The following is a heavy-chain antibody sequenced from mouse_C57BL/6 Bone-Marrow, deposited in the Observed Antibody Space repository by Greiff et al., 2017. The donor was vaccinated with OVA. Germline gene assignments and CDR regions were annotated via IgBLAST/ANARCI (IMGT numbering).Heavy chain of an antibody. CDR3: AHEAMDD. Sequence: QVQLQQSGAELVRPGTSVKVSCKASGYAFTNYLIEWVKQRPGQGLAWIGVINPGSGGTNYNEKFKGKATLPADKSSSTAYMQLSSLTSEDSAVYFCAHEAMDDWGQGTSVTVSS. CDR1: GYAFTNYL. J-gene: IGHJ4*01. CDR2: INPGSGGT. V-gene: IGHV1-54*01.